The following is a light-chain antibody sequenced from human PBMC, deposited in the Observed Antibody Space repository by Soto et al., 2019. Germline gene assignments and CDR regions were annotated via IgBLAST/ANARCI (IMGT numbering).Light chain of an antibody. CDR2: GAS. Sequence: EIVMTQSPVTLSVSPGERATLSCRASQSVSTNLASYQQKPGQAPRLLIYGASTRATDIPARFSGSGSGTEFTLTISSLQSEDFAVYYCQQYNNWPLTFGGGTKVEIK. V-gene: IGKV3-15*01. J-gene: IGKJ4*01. CDR3: QQYNNWPLT. CDR1: QSVSTN.